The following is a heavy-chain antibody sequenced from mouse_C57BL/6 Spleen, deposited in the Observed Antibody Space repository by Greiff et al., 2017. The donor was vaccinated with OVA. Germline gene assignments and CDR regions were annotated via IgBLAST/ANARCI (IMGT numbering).Heavy chain of an antibody. CDR3: ARAPIYYGNYFDY. Sequence: EVQLQESGPELVKPGASVKMSCKASGYTFTDYNMHWVKQSHGKSLEWIGYINPNNGGTSYNQKFKGKATLTVNKSSSTAYMELRSLTSEDSAVYYCARAPIYYGNYFDYWGQGTTLTVSS. D-gene: IGHD2-1*01. CDR2: INPNNGGT. CDR1: GYTFTDYN. J-gene: IGHJ2*01. V-gene: IGHV1-22*01.